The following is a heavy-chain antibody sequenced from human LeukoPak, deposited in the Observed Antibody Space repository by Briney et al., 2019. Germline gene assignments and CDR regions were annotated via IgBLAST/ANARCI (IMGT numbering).Heavy chain of an antibody. J-gene: IGHJ6*02. D-gene: IGHD2-2*01. CDR2: IRSKASGGTT. CDR3: TRIIDARMDV. Sequence: GRSLRLSCAASGFTFSSYGMHWVRQAPGKGLERGCFIRSKASGGTTEYAASVKGRFTISRDHSKSIAYLQMDSLRTEDTAVYYCTRIIDARMDVWGQGTTVTVSS. V-gene: IGHV3-49*04. CDR1: GFTFSSYG.